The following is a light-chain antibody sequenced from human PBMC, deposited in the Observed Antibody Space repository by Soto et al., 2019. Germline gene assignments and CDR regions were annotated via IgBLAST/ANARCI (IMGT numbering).Light chain of an antibody. V-gene: IGKV4-1*01. CDR2: DAS. Sequence: DIVMTQSPDSLAVSLGERATINCKSSQSFLYSSNNKNYLAWYQQKPGQPPRLLIYDASNRATGIPARFSGSGSGTDCTLTISSLEAENLAVYYSLQRRNWQGGNIGGGTKVEIK. J-gene: IGKJ4*01. CDR3: LQRRNWQGGN. CDR1: QSFLYSSNNKNY.